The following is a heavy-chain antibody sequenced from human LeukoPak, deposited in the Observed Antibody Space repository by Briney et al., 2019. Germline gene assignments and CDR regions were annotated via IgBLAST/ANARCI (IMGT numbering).Heavy chain of an antibody. D-gene: IGHD3-3*01. V-gene: IGHV3-7*01. J-gene: IGHJ4*02. Sequence: PGGSLRLSCAASGFTFSSYWMSWVRQAPGKGLEWVANIKQDGSEKYYVDSVKGRFTISRDNAKNSLYLQMNSLRAEDTAVYYCAREGQDHDFWSGYPDGFDYWGQGTLDTVSS. CDR3: AREGQDHDFWSGYPDGFDY. CDR2: IKQDGSEK. CDR1: GFTFSSYW.